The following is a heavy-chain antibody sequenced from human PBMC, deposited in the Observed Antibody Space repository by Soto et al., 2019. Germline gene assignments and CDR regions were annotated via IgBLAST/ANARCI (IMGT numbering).Heavy chain of an antibody. V-gene: IGHV3-23*01. CDR3: AIGGQLVNYYYYGMDV. CDR2: ISGSGGST. CDR1: GFTFSSYA. D-gene: IGHD6-6*01. J-gene: IGHJ6*02. Sequence: GGSLRLSCAASGFTFSSYAMSWVRQAPGKGLEWVSAISGSGGSTYYADSVKGRFTISRDNSKNTLYLQMNSLRAEDTAVYYCAIGGQLVNYYYYGMDVWDQGTTVTVSS.